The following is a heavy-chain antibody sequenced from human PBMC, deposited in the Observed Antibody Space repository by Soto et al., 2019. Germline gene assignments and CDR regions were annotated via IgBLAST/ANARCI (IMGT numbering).Heavy chain of an antibody. CDR3: ACHREDTYGPYDL. V-gene: IGHV4-4*02. J-gene: IGHJ4*02. CDR1: GGSISSGNW. CDR2: IFASGST. D-gene: IGHD5-18*01. Sequence: VQLQESGPGLVKPSGTLSLTCAVSGGSISSGNWWSWVRQSPGKGLEWIGEIFASGSTNHNPSLKSRVTISVDKSKNQFSLNLNSVTAADTAMYYCACHREDTYGPYDLWGQGTLVTVSS.